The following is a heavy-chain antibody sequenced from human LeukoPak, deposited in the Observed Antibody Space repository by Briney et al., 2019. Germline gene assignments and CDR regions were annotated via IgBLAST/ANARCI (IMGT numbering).Heavy chain of an antibody. CDR3: GLRDHYYDYHIDV. J-gene: IGHJ6*02. V-gene: IGHV4-34*01. Sequence: SETLSLTRAVSGGSLSNSYWSWIRQPPGQGLEWIGGINQIGSTDYNPSLKSRVTITVDTAKNEFSLKLSSVTVADAALYDCGLRDHYYDYHIDVWCQGATVTVAS. CDR1: GGSLSNSY. D-gene: IGHD3-3*01. CDR2: INQIGST.